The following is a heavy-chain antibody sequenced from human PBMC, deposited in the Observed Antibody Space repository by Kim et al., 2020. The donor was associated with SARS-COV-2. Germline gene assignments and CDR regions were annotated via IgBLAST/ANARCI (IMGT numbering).Heavy chain of an antibody. J-gene: IGHJ6*02. Sequence: ASVKVSCKASGYTFTSYGISWVRQAPGQGLEWMGWISAYNGNTNYAQKLQGRVTMTTDTSTSTAYMELRSLRSDDTAVYYCARETWYGSGTRGYGMDVWGQGTTVTVSS. CDR1: GYTFTSYG. CDR2: ISAYNGNT. V-gene: IGHV1-18*01. CDR3: ARETWYGSGTRGYGMDV. D-gene: IGHD3-10*01.